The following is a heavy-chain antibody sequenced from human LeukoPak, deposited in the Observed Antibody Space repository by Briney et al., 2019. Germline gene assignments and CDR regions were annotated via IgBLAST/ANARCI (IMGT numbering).Heavy chain of an antibody. V-gene: IGHV3-7*01. CDR3: ARDRVAVATYYFDY. D-gene: IGHD6-19*01. Sequence: GGSLGLSCAASGFTFSSYWMSWVRQAPGKGLEWVANIKQDGSEKYYVDSVKGRFTISRDNAKNSLYLQMNSLRAEDTAVYYCARDRVAVATYYFDYWGQGTLVTVSS. J-gene: IGHJ4*02. CDR2: IKQDGSEK. CDR1: GFTFSSYW.